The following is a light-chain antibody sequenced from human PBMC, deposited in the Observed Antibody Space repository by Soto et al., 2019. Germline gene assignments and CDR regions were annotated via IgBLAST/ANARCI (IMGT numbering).Light chain of an antibody. CDR2: EVS. CDR3: TSYTTSSTYV. J-gene: IGLJ1*01. V-gene: IGLV2-14*01. CDR1: SNDVGGYNY. Sequence: QSVLTQPASVSGSPGQSITISCTGTSNDVGGYNYVSWYQQHLGKAPKLMIYEVSNRPSGISNRFSGSKSGNAAPLTISGLQAEEEADYYCTSYTTSSTYVFGTGTKVTVL.